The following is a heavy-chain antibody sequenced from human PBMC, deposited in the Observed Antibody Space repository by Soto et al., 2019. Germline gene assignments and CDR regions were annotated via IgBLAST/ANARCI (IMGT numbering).Heavy chain of an antibody. J-gene: IGHJ6*02. CDR2: MSNDGNNQ. V-gene: IGHV3-30*03. D-gene: IGHD3-10*01. CDR3: TRRGSPRRGPTYYFYGLDD. Sequence: PGGSLRLSCAASRFDFTSYGMHWLRQAPGKGLEWVAVMSNDGNNQFYADSVRGRFIISRDTSKNTLFLQMTSLRSENTAVYYCTRRGSPRRGPTYYFYGLDDWVPVTTVTYSS. CDR1: RFDFTSYG.